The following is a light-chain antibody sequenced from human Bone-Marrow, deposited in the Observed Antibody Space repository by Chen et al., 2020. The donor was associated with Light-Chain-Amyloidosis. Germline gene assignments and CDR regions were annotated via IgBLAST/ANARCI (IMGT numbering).Light chain of an antibody. CDR2: DDS. CDR1: NIGSTG. J-gene: IGLJ3*02. V-gene: IGLV3-21*02. Sequence: SYVLTQPSSVSVAPGQTATIPCGGNNIGSTGVHWYQHTRGQATLLVVYDDSYRPSGIAGRLSGSNSGNTATRAIRRGEAVDEADYFCLVWDRGSDRLVFGGGTKLTVL. CDR3: LVWDRGSDRLV.